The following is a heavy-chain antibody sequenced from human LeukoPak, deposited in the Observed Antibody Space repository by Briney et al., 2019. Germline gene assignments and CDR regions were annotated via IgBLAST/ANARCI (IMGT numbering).Heavy chain of an antibody. CDR1: RFTFSIYA. J-gene: IGHJ5*02. V-gene: IGHV3-23*01. CDR2: ISSSGVNT. Sequence: PGGSLRLSCAASRFTFSIYAMNWVRQAPGKGPEWVSGISSSGVNTYYADSVKGLFTISRDNSKNTLYLQMNSLRVEDTAIYYCTKDDCGEIWFDPWGQGTLVTVSS. CDR3: TKDDCGEIWFDP. D-gene: IGHD4-17*01.